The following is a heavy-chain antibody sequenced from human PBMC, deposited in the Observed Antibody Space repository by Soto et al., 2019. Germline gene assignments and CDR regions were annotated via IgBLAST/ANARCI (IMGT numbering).Heavy chain of an antibody. CDR3: ARVSSSSSIYYYYGMDV. D-gene: IGHD6-6*01. CDR1: GDSVSSNSAA. CDR2: TYYRSKWYN. V-gene: IGHV6-1*01. Sequence: PSQTLSLTCAISGDSVSSNSAAWNWIRQSPSRGLEWLGRTYYRSKWYNDYAVSVKSRITINPDTSKNQFSLQLNSVTPEDTTVYYFARVSSSSSIYYYYGMDVWGQGTTVTVSS. J-gene: IGHJ6*02.